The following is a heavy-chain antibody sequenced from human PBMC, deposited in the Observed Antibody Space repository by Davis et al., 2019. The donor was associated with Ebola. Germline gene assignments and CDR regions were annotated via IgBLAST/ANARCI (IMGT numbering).Heavy chain of an antibody. CDR1: GFTFSDFY. Sequence: PGGSLRLSCEGSGFTFSDFYMSWFRQAPGRGLEWLAVISTDGSTTFYADSVKGRFTISRDNSKNTLSLQMNSLDTEDTAVYYCAGAVAGTEDFQYWGQGTLVTVSS. J-gene: IGHJ4*02. V-gene: IGHV3-30*03. CDR2: ISTDGSTT. D-gene: IGHD6-19*01. CDR3: AGAVAGTEDFQY.